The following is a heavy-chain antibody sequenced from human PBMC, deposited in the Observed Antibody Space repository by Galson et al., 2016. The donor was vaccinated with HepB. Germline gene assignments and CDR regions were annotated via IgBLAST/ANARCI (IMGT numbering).Heavy chain of an antibody. CDR1: GGSISSSSYY. V-gene: IGHV4-39*01. CDR2: IYYSGST. J-gene: IGHJ2*01. Sequence: ETLSLTCTVSGGSISSSSYYWGWIRQPPGKGLEWIGSIYYSGSTYYNPSLKGRVTISVDTSKNQFSLKLSSVTAADTAVYYCARHVGYYYSYWYFDLWGRGTLVTVSS. CDR3: ARHVGYYYSYWYFDL. D-gene: IGHD3-22*01.